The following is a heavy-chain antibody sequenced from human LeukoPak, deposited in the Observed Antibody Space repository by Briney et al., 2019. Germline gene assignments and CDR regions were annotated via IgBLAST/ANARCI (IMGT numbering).Heavy chain of an antibody. CDR1: GFTFSSYA. D-gene: IGHD3-9*01. J-gene: IGHJ4*02. V-gene: IGHV3-23*01. CDR3: AKSPVSLNGYFDWLLPRYYFDY. Sequence: RTGGSLRLSCAASGFTFSSYAMSWVRQAPGKGLEWVSAISGSGGSTYYADSVKGRFTISRDNSKNTLYLQMNSLRAEDTAVYYCAKSPVSLNGYFDWLLPRYYFDYWGQGTLVTVSS. CDR2: ISGSGGST.